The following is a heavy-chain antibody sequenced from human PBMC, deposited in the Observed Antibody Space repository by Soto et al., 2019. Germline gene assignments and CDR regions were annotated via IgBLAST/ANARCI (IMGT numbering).Heavy chain of an antibody. CDR1: GYTFTSYD. CDR2: MNPVSGDT. D-gene: IGHD1-20*01. J-gene: IGHJ4*02. CDR3: ARAPRNCGFDF. V-gene: IGHV1-8*01. Sequence: QVQLVQSGAEVKKPGASVKVSCKASGYTFTSYDFNWVRQATGQGPEWLGWMNPVSGDTGYSQKFQGRVTMTSDTSISTAYMELSSLRSEDTAVYYCARAPRNCGFDFWGQGTQVTVSS.